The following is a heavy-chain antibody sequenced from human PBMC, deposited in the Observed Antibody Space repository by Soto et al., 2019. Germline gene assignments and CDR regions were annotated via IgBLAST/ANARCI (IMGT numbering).Heavy chain of an antibody. CDR1: GFTYRNYW. CDR2: MNPDGSET. D-gene: IGHD3-3*01. J-gene: IGHJ1*01. Sequence: PGGSLRLSCGASGFTYRNYWIAWVRQVPGKGLEWVAYMNPDGSETFYVDSVKGRFTISRDNAKNSLYLRITSLRVEDTAIYYCAREPRVLAYWGQGTLVTVSS. CDR3: AREPRVLAY. V-gene: IGHV3-7*01.